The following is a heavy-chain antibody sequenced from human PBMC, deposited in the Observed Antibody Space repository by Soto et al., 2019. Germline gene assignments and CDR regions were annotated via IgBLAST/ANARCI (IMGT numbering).Heavy chain of an antibody. J-gene: IGHJ4*02. CDR2: ISAFNGNT. V-gene: IGHV1-18*01. D-gene: IGHD2-21*02. CDR3: ARKSGRNGGGDCYSDY. CDR1: GYTFTSYG. Sequence: QVQLVQSGAEVKKPGASVKVSCKASGYTFTSYGISWVRQAHGQGLEWMGWISAFNGNTNYAQKLQGRVTMTTDTSTSTVYMKLSSLRSDDTAVYYCARKSGRNGGGDCYSDYWGQGTLVTVSS.